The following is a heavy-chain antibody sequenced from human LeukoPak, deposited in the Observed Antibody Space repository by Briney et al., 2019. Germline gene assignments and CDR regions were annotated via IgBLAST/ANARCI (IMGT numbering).Heavy chain of an antibody. CDR1: GFTFSSYA. V-gene: IGHV3-23*01. D-gene: IGHD4-17*01. CDR2: ISGSGGST. Sequence: PGGSLRLSCAASGFTFSSYAMSWVRQAPGKGLEWVSAISGSGGSTYYADSVKGRFTISRDNAKNSLYLQMNSLRAEDTAVYYCTGVYDYGDYVSWGYYGMDVWGQGTTVTVSS. CDR3: TGVYDYGDYVSWGYYGMDV. J-gene: IGHJ6*02.